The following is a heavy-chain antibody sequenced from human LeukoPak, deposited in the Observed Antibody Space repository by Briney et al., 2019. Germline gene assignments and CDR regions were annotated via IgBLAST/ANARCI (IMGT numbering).Heavy chain of an antibody. CDR2: INHSGST. CDR1: GLSFSGYY. CDR3: AGTFYDILTRLPFPDY. J-gene: IGHJ4*02. D-gene: IGHD3-9*01. Sequence: PSETLSLTCAVYGLSFSGYYWSWIRQPPGKGLEWIGEINHSGSTNYNPSLKSRVTISVDTSKNQFSLKLSSVTAADTAVYYCAGTFYDILTRLPFPDYWGQGTLVTVSS. V-gene: IGHV4-34*01.